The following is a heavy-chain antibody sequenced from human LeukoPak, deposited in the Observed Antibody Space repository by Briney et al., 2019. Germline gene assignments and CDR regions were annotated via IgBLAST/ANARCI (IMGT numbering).Heavy chain of an antibody. Sequence: GASVKVSCKTSVYSFVNYGISWVRQAPGQGLEWIAWISGHNGNWNEAQQVQGRVTVTTDTPAGTAYMELTRLTSDDTAVYYCARDLSIVFPSVTDYWGQGTLVTVSS. D-gene: IGHD2-15*01. J-gene: IGHJ4*02. CDR2: ISGHNGNW. CDR3: ARDLSIVFPSVTDY. V-gene: IGHV1-18*01. CDR1: VYSFVNYG.